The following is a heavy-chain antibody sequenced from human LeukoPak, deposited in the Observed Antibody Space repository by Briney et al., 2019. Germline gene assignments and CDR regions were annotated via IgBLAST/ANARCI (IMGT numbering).Heavy chain of an antibody. Sequence: GGSLTLSCPASGFSSSTYAMNCVRQAPGKGMEWIAYIGGRGDTICYADSVKGRFTISRDNARNSLFLQMNSLREDDTAVYFCARRLALWGRGGLVTVSS. V-gene: IGHV3-48*02. CDR2: IGGRGDTI. CDR1: GFSSSTYA. J-gene: IGHJ5*02. CDR3: ARRLAL.